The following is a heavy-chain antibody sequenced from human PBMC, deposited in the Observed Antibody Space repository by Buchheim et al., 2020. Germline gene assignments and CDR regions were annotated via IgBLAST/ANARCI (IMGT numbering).Heavy chain of an antibody. CDR2: IYYSGST. CDR3: ARSTTSYLGWFDP. Sequence: QVQLQESGPGLVKPSETLSLTCTVSGGSISSYYWSWIRQPPGKGLEWIGYIYYSGSTNYNPSLKSRVTISVDTSKNQFSLKLSSVTAADTAVYYCARSTTSYLGWFDPWGQGTL. CDR1: GGSISSYY. V-gene: IGHV4-59*01. J-gene: IGHJ5*02. D-gene: IGHD1-1*01.